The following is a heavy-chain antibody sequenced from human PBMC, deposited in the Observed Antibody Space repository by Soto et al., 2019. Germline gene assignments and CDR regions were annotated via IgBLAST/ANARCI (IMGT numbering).Heavy chain of an antibody. CDR3: ARVSPLYDSSGYLNSLFDY. Sequence: GGSLRLSCAASGFTFSSYDMHWVRQATGKGLEWVSAIGTAGDTYYPGSVKGRFTISRENAKNSLYLQMNSLRAGDTAVYYCARVSPLYDSSGYLNSLFDYWGQGTLVTVSS. J-gene: IGHJ4*02. V-gene: IGHV3-13*01. D-gene: IGHD3-22*01. CDR1: GFTFSSYD. CDR2: IGTAGDT.